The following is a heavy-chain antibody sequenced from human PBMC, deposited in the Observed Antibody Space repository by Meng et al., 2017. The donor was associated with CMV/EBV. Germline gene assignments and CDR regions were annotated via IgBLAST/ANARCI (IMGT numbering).Heavy chain of an antibody. CDR2: IYYSGST. CDR3: ARVVPAAIFAERFDY. CDR1: GGSITSSSYY. D-gene: IGHD2-2*01. J-gene: IGHJ4*02. Sequence: SGGSITSSSYYWGWIRQPPGKGLEWIGNIYYSGSTYYNPSLKSRVTISVDTSKNQFSLKLTSVTAADTAVYYCARVVPAAIFAERFDYWGQGTLVTVSS. V-gene: IGHV4-39*01.